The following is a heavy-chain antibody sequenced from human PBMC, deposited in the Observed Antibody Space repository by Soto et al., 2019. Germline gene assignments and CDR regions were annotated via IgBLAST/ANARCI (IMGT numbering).Heavy chain of an antibody. V-gene: IGHV4-61*01. CDR2: IYYSEST. J-gene: IGHJ4*02. Sequence: TVSGGSVSSGSYYWSWIRKPPGKGLEWIGYIYYSESTNYNPSPKSRVTISVDTSKNQFSLKLSSVTAADTAVYYCARQSIAVARNYFDYWGQGTLVTVSS. CDR3: ARQSIAVARNYFDY. CDR1: GGSVSSGSYY. D-gene: IGHD6-19*01.